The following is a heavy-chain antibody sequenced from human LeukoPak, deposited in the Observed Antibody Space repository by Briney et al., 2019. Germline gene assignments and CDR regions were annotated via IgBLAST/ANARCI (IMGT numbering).Heavy chain of an antibody. V-gene: IGHV3-30*02. CDR3: AKDQTPDYGDYGAWFDP. CDR2: TRYDGSNK. CDR1: GFTFSSYG. Sequence: GGSLRLSCAASGFTFSSYGMHWVRQAPGKGLEWVAFTRYDGSNKYYADSVKGRFTISRDNSKNTLYLQMNSLRAEDTAVYYCAKDQTPDYGDYGAWFDPWGQGTLVTVSS. J-gene: IGHJ5*02. D-gene: IGHD4-17*01.